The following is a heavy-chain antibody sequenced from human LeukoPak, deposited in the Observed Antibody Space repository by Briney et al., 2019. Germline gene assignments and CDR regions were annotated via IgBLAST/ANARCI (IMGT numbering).Heavy chain of an antibody. CDR3: AKDSGAVAHNWFDP. V-gene: IGHV3-9*01. J-gene: IGHJ5*02. Sequence: PGGSLRLSCAASGFTIDDYAMHWVRQAPGKGLEWVSGISWNSGSIGYADSVKGRFTISRDNAKNPLYLQMNSLRAEDTALYYCAKDSGAVAHNWFDPWGQGTLVTVSS. CDR2: ISWNSGSI. CDR1: GFTIDDYA. D-gene: IGHD6-19*01.